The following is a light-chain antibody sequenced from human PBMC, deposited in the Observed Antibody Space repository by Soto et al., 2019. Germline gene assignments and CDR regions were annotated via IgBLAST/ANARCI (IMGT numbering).Light chain of an antibody. CDR2: GAS. CDR3: QQYDGAPLT. Sequence: QSPGTLSLSPGERATLFXXXXXTLSINSLAWYQQKPGQAPRLLIYGASTRHTGIPDRFNGSGSGTDFALTINRLEPEDFAVYYCQQYDGAPLTFGPGTKVNVK. CDR1: XTLSINS. J-gene: IGKJ3*01. V-gene: IGKV3-20*01.